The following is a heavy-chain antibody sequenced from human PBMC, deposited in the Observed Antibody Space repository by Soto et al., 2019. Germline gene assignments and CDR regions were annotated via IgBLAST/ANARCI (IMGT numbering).Heavy chain of an antibody. Sequence: EVQLVESGGGSVQPGGSLRLSCAASGLTFSVSWMHWVRQAPGKGLMWVSRINGDGSSTAYAESVKGRFTISRDNAKNTLYLQMSSLRAEDTAVYYCAREHGYSSSWTFDYWGQGTLVTVSS. V-gene: IGHV3-74*01. J-gene: IGHJ4*02. D-gene: IGHD6-13*01. CDR3: AREHGYSSSWTFDY. CDR2: INGDGSST. CDR1: GLTFSVSW.